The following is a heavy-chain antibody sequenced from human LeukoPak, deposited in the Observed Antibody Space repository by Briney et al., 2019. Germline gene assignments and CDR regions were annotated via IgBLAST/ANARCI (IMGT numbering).Heavy chain of an antibody. CDR1: GGSFSGYY. V-gene: IGHV4-34*01. D-gene: IGHD6-13*01. CDR3: AREYSSSWYYYYYYMDV. Sequence: SETLSLTCAVYGGSFSGYYWSWIRQPPGKGLEWIGEINHNGSTYYNPSLKSRVTISVDTSKNQFSLKLSSVTAADTAVYYCAREYSSSWYYYYYYMDVWGKGTTVTVSS. CDR2: INHNGST. J-gene: IGHJ6*03.